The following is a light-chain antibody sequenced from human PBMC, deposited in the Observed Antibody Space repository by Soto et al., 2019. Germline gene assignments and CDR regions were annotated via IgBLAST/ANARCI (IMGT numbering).Light chain of an antibody. CDR1: QNLGTLY. CDR3: QKYAGSPRT. J-gene: IGKJ1*01. Sequence: EIVLPQYPGTLSLSPGERGTLSCRASQNLGTLYLAWFQQKSRQAPSLLIYSASRRATGIPDRFAGSGSGTDFNLRFYRCEPEDFAVSFDQKYAGSPRTGGQGHKVELK. V-gene: IGKV3-20*01. CDR2: SAS.